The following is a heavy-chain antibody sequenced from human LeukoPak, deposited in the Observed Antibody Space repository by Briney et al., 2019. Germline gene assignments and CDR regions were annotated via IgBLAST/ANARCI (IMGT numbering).Heavy chain of an antibody. D-gene: IGHD3-22*01. V-gene: IGHV3-33*01. Sequence: PGRSLRLSCAASGFTFSSYGMHWVRQAPGKGLEWVAVIWYDGSNKYYADSVKGRFTISRDNSKNTLYLQMNSLRDEDTAVYYCARDYYDSSGYSDYWGQGTLVTVSS. J-gene: IGHJ4*02. CDR1: GFTFSSYG. CDR2: IWYDGSNK. CDR3: ARDYYDSSGYSDY.